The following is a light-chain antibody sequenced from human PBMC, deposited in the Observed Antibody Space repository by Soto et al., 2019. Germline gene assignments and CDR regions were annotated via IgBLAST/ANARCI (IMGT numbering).Light chain of an antibody. V-gene: IGKV3-15*01. J-gene: IGKJ2*01. CDR3: QHYNNWPPYT. Sequence: EIVLTQSPATLSVSPGERATLSCRASQSVNTNLAWYQQKPGQAPRLLIYGATTRSSNIPARFSGSGSGTEFTRTISSLQSEDFAVYYCQHYNNWPPYTFGQGTRLEIK. CDR1: QSVNTN. CDR2: GAT.